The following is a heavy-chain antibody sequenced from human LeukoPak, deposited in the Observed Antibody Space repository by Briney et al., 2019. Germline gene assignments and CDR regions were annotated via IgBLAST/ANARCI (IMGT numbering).Heavy chain of an antibody. CDR1: SGSISSYY. CDR2: IYTSGST. J-gene: IGHJ6*02. Sequence: SETLSLTCTVSSGSISSYYWGWILQPAGKGLEWIGRIYTSGSTNYNPSLKSRVTMSVDTSENQFSLKLSSVTAADTAVYYCARDAVVAGTVYYYYYGMDVWGQGTTVTVSS. D-gene: IGHD2-21*01. V-gene: IGHV4-4*07. CDR3: ARDAVVAGTVYYYYYGMDV.